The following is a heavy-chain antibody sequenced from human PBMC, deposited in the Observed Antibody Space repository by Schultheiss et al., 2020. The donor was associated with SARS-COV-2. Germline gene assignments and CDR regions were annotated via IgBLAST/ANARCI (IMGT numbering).Heavy chain of an antibody. J-gene: IGHJ6*02. CDR1: GYTFTGYG. Sequence: ASVKVSCKASGYTFTGYGISWVRQAPGQGLEWMGWISAYNGNTNYAQKLQGRVTMTTDTSTSTAYMELRSLRSEDTAVYYCARDGGSIAVALKVMDVWGQGTTVTVSS. CDR3: ARDGGSIAVALKVMDV. CDR2: ISAYNGNT. V-gene: IGHV1-18*01. D-gene: IGHD6-19*01.